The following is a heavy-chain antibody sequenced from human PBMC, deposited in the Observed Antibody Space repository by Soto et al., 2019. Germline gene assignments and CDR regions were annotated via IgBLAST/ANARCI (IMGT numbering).Heavy chain of an antibody. V-gene: IGHV4-34*09. CDR2: ISRSGTT. J-gene: IGHJ5*02. Sequence: TLSLTCEVYNGSFGGFYWSWVRQFPGKGLEWIGEISRSGTTNSHPSLKSRATISLDTSKNQFSLKLSSVTAADTAVYYCARDLGFGAYYNWFDPWGQGTLVTVSS. CDR3: ARDLGFGAYYNWFDP. D-gene: IGHD3-10*01. CDR1: NGSFGGFY.